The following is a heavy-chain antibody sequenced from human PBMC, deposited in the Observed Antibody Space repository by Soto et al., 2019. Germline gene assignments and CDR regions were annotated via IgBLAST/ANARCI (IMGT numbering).Heavy chain of an antibody. D-gene: IGHD2-8*01. CDR2: IWYDGSNK. CDR3: ARGMGPRAFDI. J-gene: IGHJ3*02. CDR1: GFTFSSYG. V-gene: IGHV3-33*01. Sequence: GSLRLSCAASGFTFSSYGMHWVRQAPGKGLEWVAVIWYDGSNKYYADSVKGRFTISRDNSKNTLYLQMNSLRAEDTAVYYCARGMGPRAFDIWGQGTMVTVSS.